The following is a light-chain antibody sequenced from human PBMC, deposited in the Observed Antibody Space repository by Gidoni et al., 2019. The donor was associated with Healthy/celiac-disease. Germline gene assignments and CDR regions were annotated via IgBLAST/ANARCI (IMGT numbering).Light chain of an antibody. J-gene: IGLJ2*01. V-gene: IGLV3-1*01. Sequence: YELTQPPSVSVSPGQTASITCSGDKLGDKYACWYQQKPGQSPVLVIYQDSKRPSGVPERFSGSNSGNTATLTISGPQAMDEADYYCQAWDSSYVVFGGGTKLTVL. CDR1: KLGDKY. CDR2: QDS. CDR3: QAWDSSYVV.